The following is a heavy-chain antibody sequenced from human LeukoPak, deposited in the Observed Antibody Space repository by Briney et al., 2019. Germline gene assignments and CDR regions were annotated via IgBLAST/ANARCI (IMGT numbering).Heavy chain of an antibody. CDR3: ARHGGLRFLEWGNWFDP. D-gene: IGHD3-3*01. Sequence: GESLKISCKGYGYSFTSYWIGWVRQMPGKGLEWMGIIYPGDSDTRYSPSFQGQVTISADKSISTAYLQWSSLKASDTAMYYCARHGGLRFLEWGNWFDPWGQGTLVTVSS. J-gene: IGHJ5*02. CDR1: GYSFTSYW. V-gene: IGHV5-51*01. CDR2: IYPGDSDT.